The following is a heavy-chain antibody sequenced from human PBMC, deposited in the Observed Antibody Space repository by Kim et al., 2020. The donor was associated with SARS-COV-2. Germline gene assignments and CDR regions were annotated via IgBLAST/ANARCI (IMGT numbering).Heavy chain of an antibody. D-gene: IGHD6-19*01. CDR3: ANIPADGPYSSGWYRDY. CDR2: ISGSGGST. J-gene: IGHJ4*01. V-gene: IGHV3-23*01. CDR1: GFTFSSYA. Sequence: GGSLRLSCAASGFTFSSYAMSWVRQAPGKGLEWVSAISGSGGSTYYADSVKGRFTISRDNSKNTLYLQMNSLRAEDTAVYYCANIPADGPYSSGWYRDYWGQGTPVTVSS.